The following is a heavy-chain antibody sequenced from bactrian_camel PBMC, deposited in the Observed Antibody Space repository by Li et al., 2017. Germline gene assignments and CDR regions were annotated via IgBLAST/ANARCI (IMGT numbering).Heavy chain of an antibody. CDR2: INNSGSRN. V-gene: IGHV3S35*01. CDR1: GNTASNNCMGWFSNTA. J-gene: IGHJ4*01. Sequence: DVQLVESGGGSVQAGGSLRLSSVASGNTASNNCMGWFSNTAMSWVRQVPGKGVEWLAWINNSGSRNAYADSVEGRFTISRDNTMNTIFLQMNDLQTEDTAMYYCAKDSMYSTSIMSQGTQVTVS. D-gene: IGHD2*01.